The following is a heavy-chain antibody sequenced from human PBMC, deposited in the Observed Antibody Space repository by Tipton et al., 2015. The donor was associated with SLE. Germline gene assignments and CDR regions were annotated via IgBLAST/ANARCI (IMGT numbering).Heavy chain of an antibody. D-gene: IGHD6-6*01. CDR2: IYYSGST. J-gene: IGHJ4*02. V-gene: IGHV4-59*01. CDR1: GGSISRYY. CDR3: ARALVSPKGPHFDY. Sequence: TLSLTCTVSGGSISRYYWSWIRQPPGKGLEWIGYIYYSGSTNYNPSLKSRVTISVDTSKNQFSLQLSSVTAADTAVYYCARALVSPKGPHFDYWGQGTLVTVSS.